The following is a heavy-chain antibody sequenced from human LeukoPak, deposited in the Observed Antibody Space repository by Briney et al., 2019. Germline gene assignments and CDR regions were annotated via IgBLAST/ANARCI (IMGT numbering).Heavy chain of an antibody. CDR1: GYSFPNYW. V-gene: IGHV5-51*01. CDR2: FNPGDPDA. J-gene: IGHJ2*01. CDR3: ARAQKYYYGSGSSGWYFDL. D-gene: IGHD3-10*01. Sequence: AGEFLKISCKGSGYSFPNYWIGWVRQMPGKGLEWMGAFNPGDPDARYSPSFQGQVIISADKSISTAYLQWSSLKASDTAIYYCARAQKYYYGSGSSGWYFDLWGRGTLVTVSS.